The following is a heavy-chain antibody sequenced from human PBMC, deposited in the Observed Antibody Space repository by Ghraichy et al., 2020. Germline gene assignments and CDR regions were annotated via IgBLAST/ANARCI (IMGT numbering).Heavy chain of an antibody. V-gene: IGHV3-11*05. J-gene: IGHJ3*02. CDR3: ARVMSGTYYSAFDI. Sequence: SLNISCAVSGNTFSDYYMSWIRQAPGKGLEWVSYISGSGRYSHYADSVKGRFTLSSDNSKNSLYLQMNSLGADDTAVYYCARVMSGTYYSAFDIWGQGTLVTVSS. CDR2: ISGSGRYS. D-gene: IGHD1-26*01. CDR1: GNTFSDYY.